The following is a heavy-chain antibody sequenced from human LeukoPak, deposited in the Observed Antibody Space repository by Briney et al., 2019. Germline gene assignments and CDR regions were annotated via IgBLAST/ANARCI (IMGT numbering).Heavy chain of an antibody. Sequence: PSETLSLTCTVSGGSISSYYWSWIRQPAGKGLDWIGRIYSSGSTNYNPSLKSRVTISVDTSKNQFSLKLSSVTAADTAVYYCARAYCSGGSCYSGFDYWGQGTLVTVSS. CDR3: ARAYCSGGSCYSGFDY. J-gene: IGHJ4*02. V-gene: IGHV4-4*07. D-gene: IGHD2-15*01. CDR1: GGSISSYY. CDR2: IYSSGST.